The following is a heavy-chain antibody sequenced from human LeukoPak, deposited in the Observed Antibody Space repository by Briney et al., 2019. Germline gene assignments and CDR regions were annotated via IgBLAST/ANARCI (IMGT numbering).Heavy chain of an antibody. D-gene: IGHD6-6*01. Sequence: PSETLSLTCAVYGGSFSGYYWSWIRQPPGKGLEWIGEINHSGSTNYNPSLKSRVTISVDTSKNQFSLKLSSVTAADTAVYYCATVTRDIAARRGTFDYWGQGALVTVSS. CDR2: INHSGST. J-gene: IGHJ4*02. CDR3: ATVTRDIAARRGTFDY. V-gene: IGHV4-34*01. CDR1: GGSFSGYY.